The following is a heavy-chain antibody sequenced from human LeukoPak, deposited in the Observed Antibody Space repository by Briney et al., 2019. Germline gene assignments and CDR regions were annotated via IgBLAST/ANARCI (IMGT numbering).Heavy chain of an antibody. Sequence: PGGSLRLSCTTSGITFSNSWMSWVRQAPGKGLEWVATIRPDGSEGYYADSVRGRFTISRDNSKNSFYLQMSSLRAEDTGVFYCARDVAYSACDYWGQGTLVTVSS. D-gene: IGHD2-21*01. J-gene: IGHJ4*02. V-gene: IGHV3-7*01. CDR3: ARDVAYSACDY. CDR2: IRPDGSEG. CDR1: GITFSNSW.